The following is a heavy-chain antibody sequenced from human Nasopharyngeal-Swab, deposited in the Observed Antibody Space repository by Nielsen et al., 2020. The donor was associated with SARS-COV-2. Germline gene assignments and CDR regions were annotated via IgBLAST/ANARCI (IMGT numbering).Heavy chain of an antibody. CDR2: INHSGVT. D-gene: IGHD6-6*01. V-gene: IGHV4-34*01. CDR1: GGSFSGYY. Sequence: SETLSLTCAVYGGSFSGYYWSWLRQPPGKGLEWIGEINHSGVTHYNPSLKSRVTISVDTSKSQFSLKLSSVTAADTAVYYCARKSYSSSSRWFDPWGQGTLVTVSS. CDR3: ARKSYSSSSRWFDP. J-gene: IGHJ5*02.